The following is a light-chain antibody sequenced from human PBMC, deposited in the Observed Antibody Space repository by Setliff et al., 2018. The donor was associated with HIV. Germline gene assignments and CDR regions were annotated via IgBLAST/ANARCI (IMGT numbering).Light chain of an antibody. J-gene: IGLJ1*01. Sequence: QSVLTQPASVSGSPGQSITISCTGTSSDVGGYYLVSWYQHHPGKVPKLLIYEVDKRPSGVSDRFSGSKSGNTASLRISGLQTDDEADYYCCSYAGSRSFVFATGTKV. CDR2: EVD. CDR3: CSYAGSRSFV. CDR1: SSDVGGYYL. V-gene: IGLV2-23*02.